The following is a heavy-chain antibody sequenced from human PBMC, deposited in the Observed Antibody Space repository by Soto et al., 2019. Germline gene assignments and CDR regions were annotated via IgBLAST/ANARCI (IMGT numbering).Heavy chain of an antibody. J-gene: IGHJ6*02. D-gene: IGHD3-16*01. CDR3: ARQDGAYKDDYYYYGMDV. CDR1: GGSISSSSYY. CDR2: IYYSGST. Sequence: PSETLSLTCTVSGGSISSSSYYWGWIRQPPGKGLEWIGSIYYSGSTYYNPSLKSRVTISVDTSKNQFSLKLSSVTAADTAVYYCARQDGAYKDDYYYYGMDVWGQGTTVTVSS. V-gene: IGHV4-39*01.